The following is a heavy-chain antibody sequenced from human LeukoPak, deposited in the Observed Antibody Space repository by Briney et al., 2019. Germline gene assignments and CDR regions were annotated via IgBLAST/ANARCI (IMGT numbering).Heavy chain of an antibody. CDR2: IISDSNTI. V-gene: IGHV3-48*01. D-gene: IGHD2-2*01. CDR3: ARGVVPKRDAFDI. J-gene: IGHJ3*02. CDR1: GFTLRNYR. Sequence: PGGSLRLSCAASGFTLRNYRMNGVGEAPGRGGGWVSYIISDSNTIYYADSVKGRFTTSRDNAKKSLYLQMNSLRAEDTAVYYCARGVVPKRDAFDIWGQGTMVTVSA.